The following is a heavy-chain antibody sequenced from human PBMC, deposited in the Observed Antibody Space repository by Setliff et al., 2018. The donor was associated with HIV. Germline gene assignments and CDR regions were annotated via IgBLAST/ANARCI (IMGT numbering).Heavy chain of an antibody. CDR2: IHTSGST. D-gene: IGHD7-27*01. Sequence: LTCAVSGDSMSSYYWSWIRQSPGKKLEWIGYIHTSGSTNYNPSLKSRVTISLDTSNDRFSLRLSSVTAADTAVYYCARAPTGELDFWGQGTLVTVPS. CDR3: ARAPTGELDF. CDR1: GDSMSSYY. J-gene: IGHJ4*02. V-gene: IGHV4-4*08.